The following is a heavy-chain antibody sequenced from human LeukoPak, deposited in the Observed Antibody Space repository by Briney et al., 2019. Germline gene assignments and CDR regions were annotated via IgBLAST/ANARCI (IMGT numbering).Heavy chain of an antibody. CDR2: ISSSGGTI. V-gene: IGHV3-48*03. J-gene: IGHJ4*02. CDR3: AREGRNWNDLDY. D-gene: IGHD1-20*01. Sequence: PGGSLRLSCAASGFTFSSYAMSWVRQARGKGLEWVSYISSSGGTIHYADSVKGRFTISRDNAKNSLYLQMNSLRAEDTALYYCAREGRNWNDLDYWGQGTLVTVST. CDR1: GFTFSSYA.